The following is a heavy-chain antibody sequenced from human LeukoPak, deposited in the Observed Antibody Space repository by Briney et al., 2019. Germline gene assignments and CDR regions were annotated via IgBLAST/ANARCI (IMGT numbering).Heavy chain of an antibody. Sequence: SSETLSLTCAVSGYSISSGYYWGWIRQPPGKGLEWIGSTYHSGSTYYNPSLKSRVTISVDTSKNQFSLKLSSVTAADTGVYYCATYIVAFDYWGQGTLVTVSS. CDR1: GYSISSGYY. J-gene: IGHJ4*02. CDR3: ATYIVAFDY. D-gene: IGHD2-15*01. V-gene: IGHV4-38-2*01. CDR2: TYHSGST.